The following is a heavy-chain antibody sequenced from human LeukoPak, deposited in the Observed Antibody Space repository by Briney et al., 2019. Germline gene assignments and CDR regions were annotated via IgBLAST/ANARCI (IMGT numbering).Heavy chain of an antibody. D-gene: IGHD5-24*01. CDR1: GGSISSGSFY. CDR3: ARAWQSGYNFPYYFDY. J-gene: IGHJ4*02. Sequence: SETLSLTCTVPGGSISSGSFYWSWIRQPAGKGLEWIGRMYTSGTTNYNPSLRSRVTISVDKSKNQFSLKLSSVTAADTAVYYCARAWQSGYNFPYYFDYWGQGTLVTVSS. CDR2: MYTSGTT. V-gene: IGHV4-61*02.